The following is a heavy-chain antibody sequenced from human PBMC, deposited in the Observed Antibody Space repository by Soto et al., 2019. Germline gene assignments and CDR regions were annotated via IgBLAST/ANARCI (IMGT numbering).Heavy chain of an antibody. Sequence: QVQLVQSGAEVQKPGSSVKVSCKASGGTFSIYAISWVRQAPGQGLEWMGGIIPIFGTANYAQKFQGRVTITADESTSTAYMELSSLRSEDTAVYYCARDISRGAGEYWGQGTLVTVSS. D-gene: IGHD3-10*01. CDR3: ARDISRGAGEY. CDR1: GGTFSIYA. J-gene: IGHJ4*02. CDR2: IIPIFGTA. V-gene: IGHV1-69*01.